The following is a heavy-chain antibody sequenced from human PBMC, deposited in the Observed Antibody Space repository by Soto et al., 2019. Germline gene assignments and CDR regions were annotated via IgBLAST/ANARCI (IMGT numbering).Heavy chain of an antibody. J-gene: IGHJ5*02. CDR3: ARGSGSYVCWFDP. V-gene: IGHV1-69*02. CDR1: GGTFSSYT. Sequence: QVQLVQSGAEVKKPGSSVKVSCKASGGTFSSYTISWVRQAPGQGLEWMGRIIRILGIANYAQKFQGRVTITADKSTSTAYMELSSLRSEDTAVYYCARGSGSYVCWFDPWGQGTLVTVSS. D-gene: IGHD3-10*01. CDR2: IIRILGIA.